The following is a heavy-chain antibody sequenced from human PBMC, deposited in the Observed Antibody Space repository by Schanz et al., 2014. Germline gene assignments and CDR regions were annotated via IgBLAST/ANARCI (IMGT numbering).Heavy chain of an antibody. D-gene: IGHD1-1*01. CDR1: GFTFSDHY. CDR3: ARGTDWNLHY. Sequence: EVQLVESGGGLVQPGGSLRLSCAASGFTFSDHYMDWVRQAPGKGLEWVSTISASGGSTYYADSVKGRFTISRDNSKNMLYLQMNSPRAWDTAVYYCARGTDWNLHYWGQGALVTVSA. V-gene: IGHV3-23*04. J-gene: IGHJ4*02. CDR2: ISASGGST.